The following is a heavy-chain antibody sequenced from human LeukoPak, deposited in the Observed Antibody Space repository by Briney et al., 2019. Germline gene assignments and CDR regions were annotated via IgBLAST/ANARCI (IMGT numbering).Heavy chain of an antibody. J-gene: IGHJ4*02. CDR1: GYTFTGYY. CDR3: ARGDSSSWSRTFDY. CDR2: INPNSGGT. V-gene: IGHV1-2*02. Sequence: GASVKVSCKASGYTFTGYYMHWVRQAPGQGLEWTGWINPNSGGTNYAQKFQGRVTMTRDTSISTAYMELGRLRSDDTAVYYCARGDSSSWSRTFDYWGQGTLVTVSS. D-gene: IGHD6-13*01.